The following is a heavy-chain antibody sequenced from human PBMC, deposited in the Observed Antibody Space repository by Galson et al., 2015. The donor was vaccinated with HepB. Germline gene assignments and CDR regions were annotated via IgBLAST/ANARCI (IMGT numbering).Heavy chain of an antibody. CDR3: AREDRNAYDFFDY. CDR2: ISYNGDTQ. J-gene: IGHJ4*02. Sequence: SLRLSCAVSGFSLRSYTMHWVRQAPGKGLEWMSSISYNGDTQNYVDSVKGRFTTSRDNSKSTLYLQMNGLRPEDTAVYYCAREDRNAYDFFDYWGQGTLVSVSP. V-gene: IGHV3-30*04. CDR1: GFSLRSYT. D-gene: IGHD2-15*01.